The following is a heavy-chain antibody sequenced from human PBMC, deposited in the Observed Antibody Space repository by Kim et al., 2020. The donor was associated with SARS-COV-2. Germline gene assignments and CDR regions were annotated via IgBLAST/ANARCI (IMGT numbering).Heavy chain of an antibody. CDR1: GFTFSDYY. Sequence: GGSLRLSCAASGFTFSDYYMSWIRQAPGKGLEWVSYISTSTTSYTNYADSVKGRFTISRDDAKNSLVLEMNNLRAEDTALYYCARVLRYNWNEFDSWGQGTLVTVSS. CDR2: ISTSTTSYT. V-gene: IGHV3-11*05. J-gene: IGHJ4*02. D-gene: IGHD1-1*01. CDR3: ARVLRYNWNEFDS.